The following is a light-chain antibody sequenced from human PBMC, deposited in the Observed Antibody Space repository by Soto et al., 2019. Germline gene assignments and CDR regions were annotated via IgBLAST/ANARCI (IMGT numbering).Light chain of an antibody. Sequence: QSVLTQPPSVSGAPGQRVTISCTGNSSNIGAGYDVHWYQQLPGTVPKLLIYANSNRPSGIPDRFSGSKSATSASLASTGLQAEDEADYYSLSYDSSLSGYVFGTGTKLTV. J-gene: IGLJ1*01. V-gene: IGLV1-40*01. CDR3: LSYDSSLSGYV. CDR1: SSNIGAGYD. CDR2: ANS.